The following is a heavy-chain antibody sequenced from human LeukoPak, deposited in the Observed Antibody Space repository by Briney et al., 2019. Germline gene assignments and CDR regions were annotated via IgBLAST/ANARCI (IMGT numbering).Heavy chain of an antibody. CDR2: IYYSGST. V-gene: IGHV4-39*01. CDR3: ASCRDGYNLAFDI. J-gene: IGHJ3*02. Sequence: SETLSLTCTVSGGSISSSSYYWGWIRQPPGKGLEWIGSIYYSGSTYYNPSLKSRVTISVDTSKNQFSLKLSSVTAADTAVYYCASCRDGYNLAFDIWGQGTMVTVSS. D-gene: IGHD5-24*01. CDR1: GGSISSSSYY.